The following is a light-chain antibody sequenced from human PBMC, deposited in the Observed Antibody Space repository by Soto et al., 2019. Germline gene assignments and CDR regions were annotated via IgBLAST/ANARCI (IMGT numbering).Light chain of an antibody. CDR1: QRVSRY. Sequence: EIVLTQSPATLSLSPGERATLSCRTSQRVSRYLAWYQQKPGQAPRLLIYDASNRATGIPARFSGSGSGTDFTLTIISLEPEDFSVYYCQQRSNWPRTFGQGTKVEIK. CDR3: QQRSNWPRT. V-gene: IGKV3-11*01. J-gene: IGKJ1*01. CDR2: DAS.